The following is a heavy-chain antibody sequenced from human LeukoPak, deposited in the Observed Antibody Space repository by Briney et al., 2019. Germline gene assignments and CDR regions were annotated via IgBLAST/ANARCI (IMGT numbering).Heavy chain of an antibody. Sequence: PGGSLRLSCAASGLSFNTYWMTWVRQAPGKGLEWVANITRDGSEKYYVGSVSGRFTISRDNTKNSFYLQMNSPTVENTAVYYGGRGHGYRSDFWGWGTVVMVS. V-gene: IGHV3-7*05. CDR3: GRGHGYRSDF. CDR2: ITRDGSEK. J-gene: IGHJ4*02. CDR1: GLSFNTYW. D-gene: IGHD5-24*01.